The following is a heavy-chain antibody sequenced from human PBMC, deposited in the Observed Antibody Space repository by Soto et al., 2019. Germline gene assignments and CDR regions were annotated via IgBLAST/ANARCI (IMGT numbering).Heavy chain of an antibody. V-gene: IGHV4-34*01. Sequence: QVQLQQWGAGLLKPSETLSLTCAVYGGSGGSFSGYYWSWIRQPPGKELEWIGEINHSGSTNYNPPLKSRVTISVDTSKKQFSLKLRSVSAAETAVYYCARHNYDSSGYYHYYYGMDVWGQGTTVTVSS. CDR1: GGSGGSFSGYY. D-gene: IGHD3-22*01. CDR2: INHSGST. J-gene: IGHJ6*02. CDR3: ARHNYDSSGYYHYYYGMDV.